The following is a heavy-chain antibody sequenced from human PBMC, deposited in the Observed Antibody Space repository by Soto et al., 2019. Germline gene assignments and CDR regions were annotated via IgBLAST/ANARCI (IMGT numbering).Heavy chain of an antibody. Sequence: QVQLVQSGAEVKKPGSSVKVSCKASGGTFSSSALNWVRQAPGQGLEWMGGIIFVFGTANYAQKFQGRVTITADEATSTAYMELRSLRSEDTAVYYCAAYDWNGSSCRLDAFDVWGQGTVVTVSS. CDR2: IIFVFGTA. V-gene: IGHV1-69*01. J-gene: IGHJ3*01. CDR1: GGTFSSSA. D-gene: IGHD3-22*01. CDR3: AAYDWNGSSCRLDAFDV.